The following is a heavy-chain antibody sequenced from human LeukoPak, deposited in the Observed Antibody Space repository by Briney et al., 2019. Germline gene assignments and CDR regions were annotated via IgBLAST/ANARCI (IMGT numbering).Heavy chain of an antibody. D-gene: IGHD5-18*01. CDR1: GFTFDDYA. Sequence: GGSLRLSCAASGFTFDDYAMHWVRQAPGKGLEWVSLISGDGGSTYYADSVKGRFTISRDNSKNSLYLQMNSLRTEDTALYYCAKGGAATWIQLWSPIPNFDYWGQGTLVTVSS. J-gene: IGHJ4*02. CDR2: ISGDGGST. V-gene: IGHV3-43*02. CDR3: AKGGAATWIQLWSPIPNFDY.